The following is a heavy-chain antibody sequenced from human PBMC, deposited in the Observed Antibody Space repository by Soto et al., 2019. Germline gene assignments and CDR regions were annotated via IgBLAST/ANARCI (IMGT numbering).Heavy chain of an antibody. CDR1: GFTFSSYS. V-gene: IGHV3-21*01. J-gene: IGHJ4*02. CDR3: ARVGSMREFDY. Sequence: EVQLVESGGGLVKPGGSLRLSCAASGFTFSSYSMNWVRQAPGKVLEWVSSISSSSSYIYYADSVKGRFTISRDNAKNSLYLQMNSLRAEDTAVYYCARVGSMREFDYWGQGTLVTVSS. D-gene: IGHD2-8*01. CDR2: ISSSSSYI.